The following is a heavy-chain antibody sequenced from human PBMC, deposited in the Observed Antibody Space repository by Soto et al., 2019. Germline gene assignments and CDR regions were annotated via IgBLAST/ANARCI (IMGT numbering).Heavy chain of an antibody. CDR2: ISGGGYTA. CDR1: GLSSRSHA. Sequence: EVQLLESGGGLVRPGGSLRISCVVSGLSSRSHAMYWVRQAPGRGLEWVAGISGGGYTAYYPDSVRGRFTISRDNSKNTVYLQIDNLRADDTAVYDCAKAQWVATIKSNFDYWGQGTLVTVAS. J-gene: IGHJ4*02. V-gene: IGHV3-23*01. D-gene: IGHD5-12*01. CDR3: AKAQWVATIKSNFDY.